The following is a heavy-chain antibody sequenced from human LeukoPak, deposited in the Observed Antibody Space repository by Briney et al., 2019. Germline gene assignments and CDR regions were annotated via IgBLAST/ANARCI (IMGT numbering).Heavy chain of an antibody. CDR3: ARDREGYCSSTSCPEGAFDI. Sequence: RASVKVSCMASGYTFTSYYMHWVRQAPGQGLEWMGIINPSGGSTSYAQKFQGRVTMTRDTSTSTVYMELSSLRSEDTAVYYCARDREGYCSSTSCPEGAFDIWGQGTMVTVSS. V-gene: IGHV1-46*01. CDR1: GYTFTSYY. CDR2: INPSGGST. J-gene: IGHJ3*02. D-gene: IGHD2-2*01.